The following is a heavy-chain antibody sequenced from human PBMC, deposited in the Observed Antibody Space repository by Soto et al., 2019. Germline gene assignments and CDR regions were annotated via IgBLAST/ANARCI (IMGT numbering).Heavy chain of an antibody. CDR1: GFTFSSYW. CDR2: INSDGSST. J-gene: IGHJ4*02. CDR3: GSVQCGGDCLVDY. D-gene: IGHD2-21*02. V-gene: IGHV3-74*01. Sequence: GGSLRLSCAASGFTFSSYWMHWVRQAPGKGLVWVSRINSDGSSTSYADSVKGRFTISRDNAKNTLYLQMNSLRAEDTAVYYCGSVQCGGDCLVDYWGQGTLVTVSS.